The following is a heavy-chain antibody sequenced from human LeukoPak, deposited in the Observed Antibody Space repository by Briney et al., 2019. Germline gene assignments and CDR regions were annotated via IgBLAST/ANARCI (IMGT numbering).Heavy chain of an antibody. CDR3: ARVGSMVRGVVRGYWFDP. CDR1: GGTFSSYA. D-gene: IGHD3-10*01. V-gene: IGHV1-69*04. Sequence: ASVKVSCKASGGTFSSYAISGVRQAPGQGLEWMGRIIPILGITNYAQKFQGRVTITADKSTSTAYMELSSLRSEDTAVYFCARVGSMVRGVVRGYWFDPWGQGTLVTVSS. J-gene: IGHJ5*02. CDR2: IIPILGIT.